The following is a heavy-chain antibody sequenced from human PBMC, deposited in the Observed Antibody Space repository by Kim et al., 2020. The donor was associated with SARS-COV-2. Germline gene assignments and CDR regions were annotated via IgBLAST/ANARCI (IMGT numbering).Heavy chain of an antibody. Sequence: GGSLRLSCAVSGFTVSSNYMSWVRQAPGKGLEWVSVIYSGGSTYSADSVKGRFTISRHNPKNTLYLQMNSLRVEDTAVYYCARSFSANYGDYHEDYWYFDLWGRGTLVTVSS. J-gene: IGHJ2*01. V-gene: IGHV3-53*04. CDR3: ARSFSANYGDYHEDYWYFDL. CDR1: GFTVSSNY. D-gene: IGHD4-17*01. CDR2: IYSGGST.